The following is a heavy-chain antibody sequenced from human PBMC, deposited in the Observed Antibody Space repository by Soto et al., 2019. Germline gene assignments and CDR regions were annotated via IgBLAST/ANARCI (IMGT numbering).Heavy chain of an antibody. J-gene: IGHJ4*02. V-gene: IGHV4-59*01. CDR2: IYYSGST. CDR1: GGSISSYY. CDR3: AGTRGYCSGGSCPTVVDY. Sequence: SETLSLTCIVSGGSISSYYWSWIRQPPGKGLEWIGYIYYSGSTNYNPSLKSRVTISVDTSKNQFSLKLSSVTAADTAVYYCAGTRGYCSGGSCPTVVDYWGQGTLVTVSS. D-gene: IGHD2-15*01.